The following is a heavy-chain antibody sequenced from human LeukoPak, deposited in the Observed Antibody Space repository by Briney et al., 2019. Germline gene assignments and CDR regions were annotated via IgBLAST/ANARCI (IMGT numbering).Heavy chain of an antibody. Sequence: PSETLSLTCTVSGGSISSYYWSWIRQPPGKGLEWIGYIYYSGSTNYNPSLKSRVTISVDTSKNQFSLKLGSVTAADTAVYYCARHDLGKPWGPYGMDVWGQGTTVTVSS. CDR3: ARHDLGKPWGPYGMDV. V-gene: IGHV4-59*08. CDR1: GGSISSYY. D-gene: IGHD3-16*01. J-gene: IGHJ6*02. CDR2: IYYSGST.